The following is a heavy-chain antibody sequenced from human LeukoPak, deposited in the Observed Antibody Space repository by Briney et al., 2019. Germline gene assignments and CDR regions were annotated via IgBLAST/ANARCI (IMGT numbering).Heavy chain of an antibody. J-gene: IGHJ6*03. V-gene: IGHV1-8*03. CDR2: INPNSGGT. CDR1: GYTFTGYY. CDR3: ARVLAVAGINYYYYYMDV. Sequence: ASVKVSCKASGYTFTGYYMHWVRQAPGQGLEWMGWINPNSGGTGYAQKFQGRVTITRNTSISTAYMELSSLRSEDTAVYYCARVLAVAGINYYYYYMDVWGKGTTVTVSS. D-gene: IGHD6-19*01.